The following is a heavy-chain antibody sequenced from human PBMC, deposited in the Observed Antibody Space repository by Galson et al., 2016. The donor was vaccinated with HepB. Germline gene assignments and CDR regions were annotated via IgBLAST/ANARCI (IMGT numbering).Heavy chain of an antibody. CDR1: GFSFSLYG. Sequence: SLRLSCAASGFSFSLYGMHWVRQAPGKGLEWVALIWYDGETKYSADSVKGRFTTSRDNSDNTLYLHMDSLRAEDTAVYYCARARYSSSWFGDFDYWGQGTLVIVSS. J-gene: IGHJ4*02. CDR2: IWYDGETK. D-gene: IGHD6-19*01. CDR3: ARARYSSSWFGDFDY. V-gene: IGHV3-33*01.